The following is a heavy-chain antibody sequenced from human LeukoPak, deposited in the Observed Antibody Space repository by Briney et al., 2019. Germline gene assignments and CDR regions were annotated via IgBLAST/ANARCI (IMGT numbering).Heavy chain of an antibody. V-gene: IGHV3-48*03. D-gene: IGHD2-2*01. J-gene: IGHJ4*02. CDR1: GFSFSSYE. CDR2: ISASGTLT. Sequence: GGSLRLSCAASGFSFSSYEMNWARQAPGKGLEWISYISASGTLTHYADSVKGRFTISRDNAKNTLYLQMSSLRVEDTALYYCGRGKSPAAVDDWGQGTLVTVPS. CDR3: GRGKSPAAVDD.